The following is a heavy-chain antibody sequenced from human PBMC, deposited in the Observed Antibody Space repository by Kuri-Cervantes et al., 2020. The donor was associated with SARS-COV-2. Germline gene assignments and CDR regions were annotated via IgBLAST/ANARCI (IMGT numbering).Heavy chain of an antibody. CDR1: GFTFSSYA. J-gene: IGHJ4*02. Sequence: GESLKISCAASGFTFSSYAMHWVRQAPGKGLEWVAVISYDGSNKYYAVSVKGRFTISRDNSKNTLYLQMNSLRAEDTAVYYCARDSLYYDFWSGLYGPSHWGQGTLVTVSS. CDR2: ISYDGSNK. V-gene: IGHV3-30-3*01. D-gene: IGHD3-3*01. CDR3: ARDSLYYDFWSGLYGPSH.